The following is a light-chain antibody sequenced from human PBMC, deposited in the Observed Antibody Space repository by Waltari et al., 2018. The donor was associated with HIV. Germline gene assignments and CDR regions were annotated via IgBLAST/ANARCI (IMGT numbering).Light chain of an antibody. V-gene: IGLV2-23*02. CDR2: AVS. CDR1: RSDVGSYNL. Sequence: QSALTQPASVSGSPGQSITISCTGTRSDVGSYNLVSWYQHHPGKAPKLILSAVSKRPSCVSNRFSGSKSGTTASLTISGLQAEDEADYHCCSYAHNDPWVFGGGTRLTVL. J-gene: IGLJ3*02. CDR3: CSYAHNDPWV.